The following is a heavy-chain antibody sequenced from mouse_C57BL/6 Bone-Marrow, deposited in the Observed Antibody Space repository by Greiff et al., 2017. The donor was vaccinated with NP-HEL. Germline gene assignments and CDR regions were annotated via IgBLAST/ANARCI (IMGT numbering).Heavy chain of an antibody. D-gene: IGHD1-1*01. CDR1: GYTFTDYY. CDR3: AREEHYCGSSYPFDWYFDV. CDR2: INPYNGGT. J-gene: IGHJ1*03. V-gene: IGHV1-19*01. Sequence: EVQLQQSGPVLVKPGASVKMSCKASGYTFTDYYMNWVKQSHGKSLEWIGVINPYNGGTSYNQKFKGKATLTVDKSSSTAYMELNSLTSEDSAGYYCAREEHYCGSSYPFDWYFDVWGTGTTVTVSS.